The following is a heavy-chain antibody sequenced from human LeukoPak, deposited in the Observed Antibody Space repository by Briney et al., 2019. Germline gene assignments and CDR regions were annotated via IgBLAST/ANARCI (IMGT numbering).Heavy chain of an antibody. Sequence: SETLSLTCTVSGVSISNFYLIWIRQPAGKGLEWIGRIYSGGITIYNPSLKSRVTMSVDTSNNQFSLKLSSVTAADTAVYYCASARTTAFMDVWGKGTTVTVSS. D-gene: IGHD2-2*01. CDR3: ASARTTAFMDV. V-gene: IGHV4-4*07. CDR1: GVSISNFY. J-gene: IGHJ6*04. CDR2: IYSGGIT.